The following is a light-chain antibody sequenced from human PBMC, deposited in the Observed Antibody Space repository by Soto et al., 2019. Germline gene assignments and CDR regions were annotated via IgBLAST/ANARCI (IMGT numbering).Light chain of an antibody. J-gene: IGKJ2*01. CDR1: QSVSSIY. CDR2: SAS. V-gene: IGKV3-20*01. Sequence: EIVLTQSPGTLSLSPGERATLSCRASQSVSSIYLAWYQQKPGQALRLLIYSASSRATGIPDRFSGSGSGTDFTLTISRLEPEDFAVYYCQQYGSSMYTFGQGTKVDIK. CDR3: QQYGSSMYT.